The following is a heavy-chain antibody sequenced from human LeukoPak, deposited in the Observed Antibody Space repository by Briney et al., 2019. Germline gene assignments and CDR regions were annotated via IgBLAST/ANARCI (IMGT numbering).Heavy chain of an antibody. V-gene: IGHV4-30-4*08. CDR3: ARIRRPHWYLDL. CDR1: GDSISSADYY. D-gene: IGHD3-3*01. CDR2: IYYSGST. Sequence: SETLSLTCTVSGDSISSADYYWTWIRQPPGKGLELVGFIYYSGSTKYNPSLKSRVTISAATSKTQFSLRLSYATAADTAVYYCARIRRPHWYLDLWGRGNLVTVSS. J-gene: IGHJ2*01.